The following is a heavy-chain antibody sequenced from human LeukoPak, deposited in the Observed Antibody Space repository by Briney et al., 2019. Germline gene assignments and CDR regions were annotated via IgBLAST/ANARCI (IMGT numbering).Heavy chain of an antibody. Sequence: GGSLRLSCAASGFTFNSYGMHWVRQAPGKGLEWVAFIRYDGSNKYYADSVKGRFTISRDNSKNTLYLQMNSLRAEDTAVYYCAKLTTVVTPIDYWGQGTLVTVSS. V-gene: IGHV3-30*02. CDR2: IRYDGSNK. J-gene: IGHJ4*02. CDR1: GFTFNSYG. D-gene: IGHD4-23*01. CDR3: AKLTTVVTPIDY.